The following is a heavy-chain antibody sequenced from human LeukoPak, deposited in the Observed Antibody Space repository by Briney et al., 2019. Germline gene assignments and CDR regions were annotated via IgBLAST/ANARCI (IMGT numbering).Heavy chain of an antibody. CDR2: FNPSGARI. V-gene: IGHV3-48*03. CDR1: GFTFSSYE. Sequence: GGSLRLSCAASGFTFSSYELIWVRQAPGRGLEWVSYFNPSGARIYYADSVKGRFTISRDNAKNSLYLQMNSLRAEDTGVYYCSREGSDGYNFDYWGQGTLVTVSS. J-gene: IGHJ4*02. D-gene: IGHD5-24*01. CDR3: SREGSDGYNFDY.